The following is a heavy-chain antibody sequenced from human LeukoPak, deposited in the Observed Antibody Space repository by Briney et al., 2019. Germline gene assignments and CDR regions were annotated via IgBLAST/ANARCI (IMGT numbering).Heavy chain of an antibody. CDR1: GFTFSDYY. CDR2: ISSSGSTI. V-gene: IGHV3-11*01. J-gene: IGHJ6*02. CDR3: VRPQPHHRAPKPPDYHGMDV. Sequence: GGSLRLSCAASGFTFSDYYMNWIRQAPGKGLEWVSYISSSGSTIYYADSVKGRFTISRDNAKNSLYLQMNSLRAEDTAVYYSVRPQPHHRAPKPPDYHGMDVWGQGTTVTVSS.